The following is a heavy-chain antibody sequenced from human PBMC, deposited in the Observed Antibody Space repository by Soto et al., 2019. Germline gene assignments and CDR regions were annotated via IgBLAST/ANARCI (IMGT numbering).Heavy chain of an antibody. J-gene: IGHJ4*02. V-gene: IGHV3-74*01. D-gene: IGHD3-16*01. Sequence: EVQLVESGGGSVQPGGSLRLSCAASGFTFSSHWVHWVRQVPGKGLVWLSRINPDGTRTNYADSVKGRFAISRDNAENTVYLHMNSLRVEDSAAYYCARGGLGTFLLDSWGQGTLVSVSS. CDR2: INPDGTRT. CDR3: ARGGLGTFLLDS. CDR1: GFTFSSHW.